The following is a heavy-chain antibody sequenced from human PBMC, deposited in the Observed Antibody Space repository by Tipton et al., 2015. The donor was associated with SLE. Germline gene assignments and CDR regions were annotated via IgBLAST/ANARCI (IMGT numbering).Heavy chain of an antibody. V-gene: IGHV3-21*01. CDR3: AREGMLNDFDY. CDR1: GFTFSSYT. D-gene: IGHD2-8*01. Sequence: SLRLSCAASGFTFSSYTMNRVRQAPGKGLEWGSSISSSGTYIYYADSVKGRFTISRDNAKNSLYLQMNSLRAEDTAGYYCAREGMLNDFDYWGQGTLVTDSS. CDR2: ISSSGTYI. J-gene: IGHJ4*02.